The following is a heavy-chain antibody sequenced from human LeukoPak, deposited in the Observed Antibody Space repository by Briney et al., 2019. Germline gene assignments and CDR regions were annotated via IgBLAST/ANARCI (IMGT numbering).Heavy chain of an antibody. V-gene: IGHV3-23*01. D-gene: IGHD2-21*01. CDR1: GFTFGNYA. CDR2: IRAGGGKT. CDR3: ARDSPSDWVL. Sequence: GGSLRLSCTTSGFTFGNYAMSWVRQAPGKGLEWVSAIRAGGGKTYYADSVKGRFTISRDNSNNTLYLQMDSLRVEDTAVYYCARDSPSDWVLWGQGTLVTVSS. J-gene: IGHJ4*02.